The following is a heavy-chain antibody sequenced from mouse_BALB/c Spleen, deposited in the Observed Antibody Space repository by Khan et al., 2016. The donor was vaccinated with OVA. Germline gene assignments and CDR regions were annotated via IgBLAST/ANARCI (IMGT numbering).Heavy chain of an antibody. CDR2: IDPYDSET. CDR1: GYTFTSYW. CDR3: ARNPFAY. V-gene: IGHV1-52*01. J-gene: IGHJ3*01. Sequence: QVQLQQPGAELVRPGASVKLSCEASGYTFTSYWMNWVKQSPEQGLEWIGRIDPYDSETHYNQNFKDKAILTVDKSSSTAYLQLHSLTSDDSAVYYCARNPFAYWGQGTLVTVSA.